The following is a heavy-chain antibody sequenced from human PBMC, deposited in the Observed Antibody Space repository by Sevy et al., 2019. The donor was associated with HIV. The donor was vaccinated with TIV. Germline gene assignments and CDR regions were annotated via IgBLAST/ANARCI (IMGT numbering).Heavy chain of an antibody. J-gene: IGHJ4*02. V-gene: IGHV3-23*01. CDR3: ARSDDGSGYHLYYFEY. Sequence: GGSLRLSCAASGFTFSSYAVSWVRQAPGKGLEWVSFISGSGGTTYYADSVKGRFTISRDNSKKILYLQMNSLRAEDTAVYYCARSDDGSGYHLYYFEYWGQGTVVTVSA. D-gene: IGHD3-22*01. CDR2: ISGSGGTT. CDR1: GFTFSSYA.